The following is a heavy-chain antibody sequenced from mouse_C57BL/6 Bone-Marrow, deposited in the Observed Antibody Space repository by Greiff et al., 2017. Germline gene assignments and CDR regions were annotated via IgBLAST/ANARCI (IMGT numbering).Heavy chain of an antibody. V-gene: IGHV1-80*01. CDR2: IYPGDGDT. CDR3: ARSALELGEAY. CDR1: GYAFSSYW. D-gene: IGHD4-1*01. Sequence: VQRVESGAELVKPGASVKISCKASGYAFSSYWMNWVKQRPGKGLEWIGQIYPGDGDTNYNGKFKGKATLTADKSSSTAYMQLSSLTSEDSAVXFCARSALELGEAYWGQGTLVTVSA. J-gene: IGHJ3*01.